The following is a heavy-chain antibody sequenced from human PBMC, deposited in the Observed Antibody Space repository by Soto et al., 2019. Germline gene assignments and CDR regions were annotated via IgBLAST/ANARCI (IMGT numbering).Heavy chain of an antibody. CDR1: GFTFSAYW. D-gene: IGHD1-26*01. Sequence: PGGSLRLSCAASGFTFSAYWMNWVRQAPGQGPEWVANIKQDGSERYYVNSVKGRFTIFRDNGKNSVYLQMNSLRAEDTAVYYCASSSGSYEIWTHFDYWGQGTLVTVSS. V-gene: IGHV3-7*03. J-gene: IGHJ4*02. CDR2: IKQDGSER. CDR3: ASSSGSYEIWTHFDY.